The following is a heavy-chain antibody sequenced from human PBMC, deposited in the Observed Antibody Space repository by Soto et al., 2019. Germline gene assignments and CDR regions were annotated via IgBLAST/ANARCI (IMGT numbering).Heavy chain of an antibody. CDR3: AKDRRPYGLLPCDH. Sequence: EVQLLESGGGLVQPGGSLRLSCAASGFTFSTYAMSWVRQAPGKGLELVSGIICNGGVIYYGDSVKGRFTISRDNSNNMLYLQMHRLSVEDTAVYYCAKDRRPYGLLPCDHWGQGTLVPGSS. V-gene: IGHV3-23*01. CDR1: GFTFSTYA. D-gene: IGHD3-10*01. CDR2: IICNGGVI. J-gene: IGHJ4*02.